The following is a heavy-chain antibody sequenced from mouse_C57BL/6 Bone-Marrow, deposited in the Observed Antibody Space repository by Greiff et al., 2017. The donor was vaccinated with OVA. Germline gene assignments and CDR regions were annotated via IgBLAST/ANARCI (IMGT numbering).Heavy chain of an antibody. Sequence: EVQLQQSGPELVKPGASVKISCKASGYTFTDYYMNWVKQSHGKSLEWIGDINPNNGGTSYNQKFKGKATLTVDKSSSTAYMELRSLTSEDSAVYYCARSFYYYGFDYWGQGTTLTVSS. J-gene: IGHJ2*01. CDR2: INPNNGGT. D-gene: IGHD1-1*01. CDR1: GYTFTDYY. CDR3: ARSFYYYGFDY. V-gene: IGHV1-26*01.